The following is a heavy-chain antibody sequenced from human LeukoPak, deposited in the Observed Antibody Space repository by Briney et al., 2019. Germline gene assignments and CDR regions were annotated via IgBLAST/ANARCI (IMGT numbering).Heavy chain of an antibody. CDR2: IYTSGST. J-gene: IGHJ6*03. CDR1: GGSISNYY. Sequence: SETLSLTCTVSGGSISNYYWSWIRQPAGKGLEWIGRIYTSGSTNYNPSLKSRVTISVDKSKNQFSLKLSSVTAADTAVYYCARLQSYYYYMDVWGKGTTVTVSS. CDR3: ARLQSYYYYMDV. V-gene: IGHV4-4*07.